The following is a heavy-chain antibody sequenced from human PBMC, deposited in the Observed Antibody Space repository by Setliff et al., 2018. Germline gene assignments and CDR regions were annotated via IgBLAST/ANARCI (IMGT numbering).Heavy chain of an antibody. CDR3: ARVDFTMIQGVIGH. CDR2: VSHSGST. J-gene: IGHJ1*01. V-gene: IGHV4-34*01. CDR1: GGSFSNYY. D-gene: IGHD3-10*01. Sequence: SETLSLTCAVYGGSFSNYYWSWIRQPPGKGLEWLGEVSHSGSTNYNPSLKSRVAISVDTSKNQFSLRLSSVTAADTAVYYCARVDFTMIQGVIGHWGQGTLVTAPQ.